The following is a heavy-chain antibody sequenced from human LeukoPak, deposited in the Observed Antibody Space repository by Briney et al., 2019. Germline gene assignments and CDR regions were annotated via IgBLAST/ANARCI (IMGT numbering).Heavy chain of an antibody. Sequence: SETLSLTCAAYGGSFSGYYWSWIRQPPGKGLEWIGEINHSGSTNYNPSLKSRVTISVDTSKNQFSLKLSSVTAADTAVYYCARVADLPFDYWGQGTLVTVSS. V-gene: IGHV4-34*01. CDR2: INHSGST. CDR3: ARVADLPFDY. J-gene: IGHJ4*02. CDR1: GGSFSGYY.